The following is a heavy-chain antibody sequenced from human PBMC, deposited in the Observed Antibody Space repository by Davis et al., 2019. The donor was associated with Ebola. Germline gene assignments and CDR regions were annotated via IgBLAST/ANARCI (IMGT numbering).Heavy chain of an antibody. CDR1: GFTFSSYV. Sequence: GGSLRLSFAASGFTFSSYVMHWVRQAPGKGLEWVALISFDVVKKSYGDSVKGRFTISRDNSKNTLYLQMNSLRAEDTAVYYCAKSHGYCSGGNCYGYYYYGMDVWGQGTTVTVSS. CDR2: ISFDVVKK. V-gene: IGHV3-30*18. CDR3: AKSHGYCSGGNCYGYYYYGMDV. J-gene: IGHJ6*02. D-gene: IGHD2-15*01.